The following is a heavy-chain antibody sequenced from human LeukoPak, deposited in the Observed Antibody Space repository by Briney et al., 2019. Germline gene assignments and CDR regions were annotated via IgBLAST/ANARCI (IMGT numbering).Heavy chain of an antibody. V-gene: IGHV3-23*01. J-gene: IGHJ4*02. CDR2: ITGSGGGT. Sequence: GGSLRLSCAASGFTFSDYYMSWIRQAPGKGLEWVSTITGSGGGTYYADSVKGRFSISRDNSKNTLYLQMNSLRAEDTALYYCAKDQNAYNYVFDYWGQGTLVTVSS. D-gene: IGHD5-24*01. CDR3: AKDQNAYNYVFDY. CDR1: GFTFSDYY.